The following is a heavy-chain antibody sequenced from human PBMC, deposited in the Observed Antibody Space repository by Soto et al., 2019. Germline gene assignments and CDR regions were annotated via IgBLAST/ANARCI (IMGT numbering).Heavy chain of an antibody. V-gene: IGHV4-59*01. D-gene: IGHD4-17*01. Sequence: QVQLQESGPGLVKPSETLSLTCTVSGGSISSYYWSWIRQPPGKGLEWIGYIYYSVSTNYNPSLKSRVTISVDTSKSQFSLKLSSVTAAGAAVYYCARETVTTNYYFDGMDVWGQGTTVTVSS. CDR2: IYYSVST. CDR3: ARETVTTNYYFDGMDV. CDR1: GGSISSYY. J-gene: IGHJ6*02.